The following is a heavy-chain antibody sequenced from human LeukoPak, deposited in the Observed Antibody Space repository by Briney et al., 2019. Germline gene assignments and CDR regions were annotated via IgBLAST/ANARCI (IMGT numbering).Heavy chain of an antibody. Sequence: SETLSLTCAVYGGSFSDYYWSWIRQPPGKGLEWIGEINHRGSTSHNPSLKSRVTISVDTSKNQFSLKLSSVTAADTAVYYCATDDVVGSNQHWGQGTLVTVSS. CDR2: INHRGST. V-gene: IGHV4-34*01. CDR3: ATDDVVGSNQH. D-gene: IGHD2-15*01. J-gene: IGHJ4*02. CDR1: GGSFSDYY.